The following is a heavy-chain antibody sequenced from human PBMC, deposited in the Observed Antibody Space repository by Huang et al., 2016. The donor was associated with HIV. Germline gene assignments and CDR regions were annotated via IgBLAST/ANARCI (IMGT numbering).Heavy chain of an antibody. CDR2: IKKDETEK. CDR3: ATKTAGMDI. J-gene: IGHJ6*02. V-gene: IGHV3-7*01. CDR1: TFTFGAYW. Sequence: VESGGRSVQPGGSIRLSCVGSTFTFGAYWMSWVGQPPGKGLAWVANIKKDETEKYYVDSVKGRFNISRDNAKKVLFLEMDALRVEDTAIYFCATKTAGMDIWGQGTTVIVSS.